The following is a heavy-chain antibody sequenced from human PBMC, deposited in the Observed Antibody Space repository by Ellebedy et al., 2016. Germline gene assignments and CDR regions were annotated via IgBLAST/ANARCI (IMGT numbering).Heavy chain of an antibody. V-gene: IGHV3-20*01. D-gene: IGHD6-19*01. CDR1: GFTFSSYS. CDR3: ARDSSIAVAGDAFDI. J-gene: IGHJ3*02. CDR2: INWNGGST. Sequence: GGSLRLSCAASGFTFSSYSMNWVRQAPGKGLEWVYGINWNGGSTGYADSVKGRFTISRDNAKNSLYLQMNSLRAEDTALYHCARDSSIAVAGDAFDIWGQGTMVTVSS.